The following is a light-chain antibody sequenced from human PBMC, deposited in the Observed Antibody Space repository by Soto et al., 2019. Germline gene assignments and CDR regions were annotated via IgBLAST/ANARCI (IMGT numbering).Light chain of an antibody. V-gene: IGKV1-5*01. CDR1: QSISSW. CDR2: DAS. J-gene: IGKJ5*01. CDR3: QQYARGIT. Sequence: DIQMTQSPSTLSASVGDRVTITCRACQSISSWLAWYQQKPGKAPKLLIYDASSLESGVPSRFSGSGSGTEFTLTISSLQPDDFATYYCQQYARGITFGQGTRLEIK.